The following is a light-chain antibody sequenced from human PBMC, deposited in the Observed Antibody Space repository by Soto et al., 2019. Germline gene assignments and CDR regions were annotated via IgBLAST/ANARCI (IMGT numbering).Light chain of an antibody. CDR2: GAS. V-gene: IGKV1-6*01. CDR1: QDIRKD. CDR3: LQDYNYPFT. J-gene: IGKJ2*01. Sequence: AIQMTQSPSSLSASPGDRVTITCGASQDIRKDLDWYQQKPGKAPQILIYGASTLQTGVASRFSGSGSATDFTLTISSLQPEDSAAYYCLQDYNYPFTFGQGTKVDI.